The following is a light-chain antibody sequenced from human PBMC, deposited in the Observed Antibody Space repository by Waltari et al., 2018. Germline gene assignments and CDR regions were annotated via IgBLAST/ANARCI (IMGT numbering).Light chain of an antibody. CDR1: SSNIGAGYD. CDR2: GSN. V-gene: IGLV1-40*01. CDR3: QSYDSSLSGVI. J-gene: IGLJ2*01. Sequence: QSVLTQPPSVSGAPGQRITISCTWTSSNIGAGYDVPWYLQLPGTAPKLLILGSNNRPSGVPDRFSASKSDTSASLAITGLQAEDEADYYCQSYDSSLSGVIFGGGTKLTVL.